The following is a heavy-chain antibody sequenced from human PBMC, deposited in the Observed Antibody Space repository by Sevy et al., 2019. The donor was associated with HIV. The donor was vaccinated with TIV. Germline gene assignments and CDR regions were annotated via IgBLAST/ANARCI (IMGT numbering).Heavy chain of an antibody. CDR2: IKQDGSVK. CDR3: ARGTYYYDSSGYYHDVFDV. Sequence: GGSLRLSCAASSGFTFSSYWMSWVRQAPGKGLEWVANIKQDGSVKHHVDSVRGRFTISRDNAKNSLYLQMNRLRVEETAVLYCARGTYYYDSSGYYHDVFDVWGQGTMVTVSS. D-gene: IGHD3-22*01. J-gene: IGHJ3*01. CDR1: SGFTFSSYW. V-gene: IGHV3-7*03.